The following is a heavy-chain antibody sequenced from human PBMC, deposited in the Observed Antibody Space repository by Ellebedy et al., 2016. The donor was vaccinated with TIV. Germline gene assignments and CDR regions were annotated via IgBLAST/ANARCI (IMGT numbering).Heavy chain of an antibody. D-gene: IGHD4-17*01. CDR2: ITYDGRIG. CDR1: GFIFSSYA. CDR3: AKGDRRTTVTTRRGSGWFDP. J-gene: IGHJ5*02. V-gene: IGHV3-30*18. Sequence: GESLKISXAASGFIFSSYALHWVRQAPGKGLEWVALITYDGRIGEYADSVKGRFTISRDNSKNTLYLQMNSLRGEDTAVYYCAKGDRRTTVTTRRGSGWFDPWGQGTLVTVSS.